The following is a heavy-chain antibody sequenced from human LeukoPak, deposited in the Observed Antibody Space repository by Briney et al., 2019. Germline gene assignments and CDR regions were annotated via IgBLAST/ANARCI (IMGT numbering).Heavy chain of an antibody. CDR2: IYYNGNT. J-gene: IGHJ4*02. Sequence: SQTLSLTCTVSGGSISSSGYYRSWIRQRPGKGLEWVGYIYYNGNTYYNPSLKSRIAISVDMSENQFSLRLTSVTAADTAVYYCARDGGTVTHFDYWGQGTLVTVSS. CDR3: ARDGGTVTHFDY. V-gene: IGHV4-31*03. D-gene: IGHD4-17*01. CDR1: GGSISSSGYY.